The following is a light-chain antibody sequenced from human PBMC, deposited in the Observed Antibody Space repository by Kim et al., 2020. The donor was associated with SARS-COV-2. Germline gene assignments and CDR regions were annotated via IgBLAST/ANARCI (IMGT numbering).Light chain of an antibody. CDR2: GAS. CDR3: HQYNDWPPLT. J-gene: IGKJ4*01. Sequence: EIVMTQSPATLSVSPGERATLSCRASQGVSSNLAWYQQKPGQAPRLLIYGASTRAPGIPARFSGSGSGTDFTLTIYSLQSEDFAVYYCHQYNDWPPLTFGGGTKVDIK. V-gene: IGKV3-15*01. CDR1: QGVSSN.